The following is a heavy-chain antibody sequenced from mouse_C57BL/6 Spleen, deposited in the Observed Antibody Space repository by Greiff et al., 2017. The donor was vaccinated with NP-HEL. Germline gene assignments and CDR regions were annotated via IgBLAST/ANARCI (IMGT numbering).Heavy chain of an antibody. Sequence: QVQLQQPGAELVRPGSSVKLSCKASGYTFTSYWMHWVKQRPIQGLEWIGNIDPSDSETHSNQKFKDKATLTVDKSSSTAYMQLSSLTSEDSAVYYCARRANSSGYDFDYWGQGTTLTVSS. D-gene: IGHD3-2*02. CDR2: IDPSDSET. CDR1: GYTFTSYW. J-gene: IGHJ2*01. V-gene: IGHV1-52*01. CDR3: ARRANSSGYDFDY.